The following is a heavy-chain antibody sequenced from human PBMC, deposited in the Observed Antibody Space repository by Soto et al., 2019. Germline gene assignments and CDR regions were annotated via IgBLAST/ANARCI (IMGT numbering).Heavy chain of an antibody. CDR1: GYTFTSYG. CDR2: ISAYNGNT. CDR3: ARDLAGGLVDY. Sequence: QVQLVQSGAEVQKPGASVKVSCKASGYTFTSYGICWVRQAPGQGLEWMGWISAYNGNTKYAQKLQGRVTMTTDTSTSTAYVELRSLRPDDTAVYYCARDLAGGLVDYWGQGSLVTVSS. D-gene: IGHD6-19*01. V-gene: IGHV1-18*01. J-gene: IGHJ4*02.